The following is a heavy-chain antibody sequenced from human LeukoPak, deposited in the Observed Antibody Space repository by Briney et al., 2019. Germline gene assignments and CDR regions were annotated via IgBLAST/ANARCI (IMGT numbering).Heavy chain of an antibody. CDR1: GGSVNSGRYY. D-gene: IGHD2/OR15-2a*01. CDR2: IYYSGST. V-gene: IGHV4-61*01. Sequence: PSETLSLTCTVSGGSVNSGRYYWSWIRQPPGKGLEWIGYIYYSGSTNYNPSLKSRVTISVDTSKNQFSLKLSSVTAADTAVYYCARDHDTLGAFDIWGQGTMVTVSS. CDR3: ARDHDTLGAFDI. J-gene: IGHJ3*02.